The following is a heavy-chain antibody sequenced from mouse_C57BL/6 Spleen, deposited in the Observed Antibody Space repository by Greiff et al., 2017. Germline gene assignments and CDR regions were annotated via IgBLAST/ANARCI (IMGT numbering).Heavy chain of an antibody. Sequence: QVQLQQPGAELVKPGASVKLSCKASGYTFTSYWMQWVKQRPGQGLEWIGEIDPSDSYTNYNQKFKGKATLTVDTSSSTAYMQLSSLTSEDSAVYYCARCGAPAPGYAMDYWGQGTSVTVSS. CDR1: GYTFTSYW. CDR2: IDPSDSYT. J-gene: IGHJ4*01. CDR3: ARCGAPAPGYAMDY. V-gene: IGHV1-50*01.